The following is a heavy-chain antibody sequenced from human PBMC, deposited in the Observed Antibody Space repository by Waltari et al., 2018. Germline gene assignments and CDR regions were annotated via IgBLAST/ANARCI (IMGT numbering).Heavy chain of an antibody. V-gene: IGHV4-59*01. Sequence: QVQLQESGPSLLKPSETLSLICTVSGGSISGFYWSWVRQHTGKGLDWIGYIYYTGSTNINPSLKSRVTMSVETYKNQFSLKLSSVTAADTAFYYCARGGGGDWQWFDPWRQGTLVTVSS. CDR2: IYYTGST. J-gene: IGHJ5*02. D-gene: IGHD2-21*02. CDR1: GGSISGFY. CDR3: ARGGGGDWQWFDP.